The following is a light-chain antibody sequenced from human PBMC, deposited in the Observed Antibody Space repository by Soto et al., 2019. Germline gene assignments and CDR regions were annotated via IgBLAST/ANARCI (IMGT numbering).Light chain of an antibody. J-gene: IGKJ1*01. V-gene: IGKV3-20*01. CDR2: GAS. Sequence: SHSLATVSVTKEERATLSCRASQSVSSSYLAWYQQKPGQAPRLLIYGASSRATGIPDRFSGSGSGTDFTLTISRLEPEDFAVYYCQQYGISLRPSAHGAKV. CDR3: QQYGISLRP. CDR1: QSVSSSY.